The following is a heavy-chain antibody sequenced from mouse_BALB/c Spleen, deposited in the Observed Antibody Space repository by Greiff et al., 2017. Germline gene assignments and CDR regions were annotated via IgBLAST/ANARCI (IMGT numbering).Heavy chain of an antibody. V-gene: IGHV5-6-5*01. CDR2: ISSGGRT. D-gene: IGHD1-1*01. J-gene: IGHJ2*01. CDR3: ARGYYYGSSYGYFDY. Sequence: EVQGVESGGGLVKPGGSLKLSCAASGFTFSSYAMSWVRQTPEKRLEWVASISSGGRTYYPDSVKGRFTISRDNARNILYLQMSSLRSEDTAMYYCARGYYYGSSYGYFDYWGQGTTLTVSS. CDR1: GFTFSSYA.